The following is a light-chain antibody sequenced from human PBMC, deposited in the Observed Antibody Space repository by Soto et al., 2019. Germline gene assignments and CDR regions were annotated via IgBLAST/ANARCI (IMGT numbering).Light chain of an antibody. Sequence: QSVLTQPASVSGSPGQSITISCTGTSSDVGGYNYVSWYQQHPGKAPKLMIYEVSNRPSGVSNRSSGSKSGNTASLTISGLQAEDEADYYCSAYSDIDTKVFGTGTKVTVL. CDR3: SAYSDIDTKV. CDR1: SSDVGGYNY. J-gene: IGLJ1*01. V-gene: IGLV2-14*01. CDR2: EVS.